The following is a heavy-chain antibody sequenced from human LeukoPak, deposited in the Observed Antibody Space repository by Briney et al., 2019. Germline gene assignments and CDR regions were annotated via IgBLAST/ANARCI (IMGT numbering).Heavy chain of an antibody. CDR3: VRGLYSGYKITDFDL. Sequence: VASVKVSCKASGYVFTSYGINWVRQATGQGLEWMGWMDPQNGNTGSAQTFQGRVTMTRDTSMSTAYMELSSLTSEDTAGYYCVRGLYSGYKITDFDLWGQGTLVSVSS. CDR1: GYVFTSYG. J-gene: IGHJ5*02. D-gene: IGHD5-12*01. V-gene: IGHV1-8*01. CDR2: MDPQNGNT.